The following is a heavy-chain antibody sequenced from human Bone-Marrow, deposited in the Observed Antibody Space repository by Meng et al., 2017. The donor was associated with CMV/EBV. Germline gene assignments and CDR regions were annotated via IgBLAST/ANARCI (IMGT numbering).Heavy chain of an antibody. V-gene: IGHV3-66*02. CDR3: AIYGFWSGSSAFYI. CDR2: IYSGGST. D-gene: IGHD3-3*01. Sequence: GESLKISCAASGFSVSANYMSWVRQAPGKGLEWVSTIYSGGSTSYADSVKGRFTISRDSAKNTLYLQMNSLRPEDTAVYYCAIYGFWSGSSAFYIWGQRTMVTVSS. J-gene: IGHJ3*02. CDR1: GFSVSANY.